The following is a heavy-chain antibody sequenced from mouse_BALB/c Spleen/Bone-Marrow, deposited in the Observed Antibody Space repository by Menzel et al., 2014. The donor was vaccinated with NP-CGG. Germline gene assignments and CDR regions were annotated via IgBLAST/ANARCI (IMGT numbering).Heavy chain of an antibody. D-gene: IGHD2-4*01. CDR2: ISSGGTYN. V-gene: IGHV5-6*01. Sequence: DVHLVESGGDLVKPGGSLKLSCAASGFTFSNYGMSWVRQIPDKRLEWVATISSGGTYNFYPDSVKGRFTISRDNTKNTLTLQMTSLKSEDTAMYYCARRRDYDYFDYWGQGTTLTVSS. CDR1: GFTFSNYG. CDR3: ARRRDYDYFDY. J-gene: IGHJ2*01.